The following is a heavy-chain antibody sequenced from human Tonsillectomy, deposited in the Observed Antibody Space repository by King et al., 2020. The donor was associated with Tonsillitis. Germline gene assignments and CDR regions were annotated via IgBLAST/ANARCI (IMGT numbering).Heavy chain of an antibody. V-gene: IGHV3-30*02. CDR1: GFTFSTYG. J-gene: IGHJ3*01. Sequence: VQLVESGGSVVQPGGSLRLSCAASGFTFSTYGIHWVRQAPGKGLEWVAFIRYDGSNKYYANSVKGRFTISRDNSKNTLYLQMNSLRAEDTAVYYCAKVMITFGGVIASDAFALWGQGTMVTVSS. D-gene: IGHD3-16*02. CDR3: AKVMITFGGVIASDAFAL. CDR2: IRYDGSNK.